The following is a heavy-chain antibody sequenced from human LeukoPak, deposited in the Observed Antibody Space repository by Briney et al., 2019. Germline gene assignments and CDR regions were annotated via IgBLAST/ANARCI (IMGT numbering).Heavy chain of an antibody. J-gene: IGHJ4*02. V-gene: IGHV3-53*01. Sequence: GGSLRLSCAASGFTVSSSYMSWVRQAPGKGLEWVSVVYSGGRTWYADSVEGRFTISRDNSKNTLYLQMNSLRAEDTAVYYCATNVDIVATGPFNYWGQGTLVTVSS. CDR2: VYSGGRT. CDR1: GFTVSSSY. CDR3: ATNVDIVATGPFNY. D-gene: IGHD5-12*01.